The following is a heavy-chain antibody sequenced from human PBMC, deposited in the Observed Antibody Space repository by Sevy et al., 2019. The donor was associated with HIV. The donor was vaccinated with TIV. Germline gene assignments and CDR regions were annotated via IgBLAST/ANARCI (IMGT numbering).Heavy chain of an antibody. J-gene: IGHJ4*02. CDR2: IGRGGSGTTK. D-gene: IGHD7-27*01. CDR1: GFTFSDYS. V-gene: IGHV3-48*01. CDR3: ARDQNWAFDY. Sequence: GGSLRLSCAASGFTFSDYSMNWVRQAPGKGLEWVSYIGRGGSGTTKYYSDPVKGRFTNSVDNDKNSLYLQMKSLRAEETAVYYCARDQNWAFDYWGQGSLVTVSS.